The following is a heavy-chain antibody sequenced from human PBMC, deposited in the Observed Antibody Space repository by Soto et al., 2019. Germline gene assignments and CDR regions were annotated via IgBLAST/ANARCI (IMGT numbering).Heavy chain of an antibody. CDR2: INSDGSST. J-gene: IGHJ4*02. V-gene: IGHV3-74*01. Sequence: GGSLRLSCAASGFTFSSYWMHWVRQAPGKGLVWVSRINSDGSSTSYADSVKGRFTISRDNAKNTLYLQMNSLRAEDTAVYYCASSIVVVPAAGGVDYWGQGTLVTVSS. CDR1: GFTFSSYW. D-gene: IGHD2-2*01. CDR3: ASSIVVVPAAGGVDY.